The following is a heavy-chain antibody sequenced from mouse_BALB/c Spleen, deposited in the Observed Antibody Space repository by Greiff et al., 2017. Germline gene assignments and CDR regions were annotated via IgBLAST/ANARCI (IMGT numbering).Heavy chain of an antibody. J-gene: IGHJ2*01. V-gene: IGHV1-4*01. CDR2: INPSSGYT. Sequence: QVQLQQSGAELARPGASVKMSCKASGYTFTSYTMHWVKQRPGQGLEWIGYINPSSGYTNYNQKFKDKATLTADKSSSTAYMQLSSLTSEDSAVYYCARLDYYGSSYPYFDYWGQGTTLTVSS. CDR1: GYTFTSYT. CDR3: ARLDYYGSSYPYFDY. D-gene: IGHD1-1*01.